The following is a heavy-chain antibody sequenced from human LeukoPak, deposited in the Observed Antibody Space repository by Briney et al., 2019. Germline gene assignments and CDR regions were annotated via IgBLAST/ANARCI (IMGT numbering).Heavy chain of an antibody. Sequence: PGGSLRLSCAASGFTFDKYEMNWVRQAPGGGLEWLSYISSSGTTIYYADSVKGRFTVSRDNAKSSVYLQMNSLRAEDTAVYYCARDKGSWNLDYWGQGTLVTVSS. V-gene: IGHV3-48*03. CDR2: ISSSGTTI. CDR1: GFTFDKYE. CDR3: ARDKGSWNLDY. J-gene: IGHJ4*02. D-gene: IGHD6-13*01.